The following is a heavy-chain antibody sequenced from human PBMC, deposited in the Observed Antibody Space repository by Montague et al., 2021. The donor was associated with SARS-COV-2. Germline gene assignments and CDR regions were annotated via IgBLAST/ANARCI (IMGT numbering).Heavy chain of an antibody. CDR2: IHTSGST. J-gene: IGHJ5*02. D-gene: IGHD3-10*01. V-gene: IGHV4-4*07. Sequence: SETLSLTCTVSGGSISSYYWSWIRQSAGKGLEWIGRIHTSGSTDYNPSLKSRVTISLDTSENQISLNLDSVTAADTAVYYCVRPGGSESHWFDRWGQGTLVTVSS. CDR1: GGSISSYY. CDR3: VRPGGSESHWFDR.